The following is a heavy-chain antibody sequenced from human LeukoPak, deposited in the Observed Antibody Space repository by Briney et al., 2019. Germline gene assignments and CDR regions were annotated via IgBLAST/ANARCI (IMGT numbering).Heavy chain of an antibody. Sequence: ASETLSLTCAVYGGSFSGYYWSWSRQPPGKGLEWIGEINRGGSTSYNPSLKSRVTISVDTSKNQFSLNLSSVTAADTAVYYCARGHDLGSYYQSWGQGTLVTVSS. D-gene: IGHD3-10*01. CDR1: GGSFSGYY. CDR2: INRGGST. V-gene: IGHV4-34*01. J-gene: IGHJ5*02. CDR3: ARGHDLGSYYQS.